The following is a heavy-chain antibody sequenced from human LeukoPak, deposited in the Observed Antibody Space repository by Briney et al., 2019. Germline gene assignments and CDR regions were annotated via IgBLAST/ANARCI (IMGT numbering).Heavy chain of an antibody. V-gene: IGHV5-51*01. J-gene: IGHJ3*02. CDR1: GYRFTNYW. CDR3: ATPKGSSWYGGIAFDI. D-gene: IGHD6-13*01. CDR2: VYPGDSDT. Sequence: GESLKISCKGSGYRFTNYWIGWVRQMPGKGLEWMGIVYPGDSDTRYSPSFQGQVTISADKSISTAYLQWSSLKASDTAMYYCATPKGSSWYGGIAFDIWGQGTMVTVSS.